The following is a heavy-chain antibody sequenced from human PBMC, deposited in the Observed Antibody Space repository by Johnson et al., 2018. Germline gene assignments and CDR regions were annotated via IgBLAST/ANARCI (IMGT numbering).Heavy chain of an antibody. J-gene: IGHJ3*02. Sequence: VQLVQSGGGLVQXGGSLRLXCAASGFTVSSNYMSWVRQAPGKGLEWVSVIYIGGSTYYADSVKGRLPISRDNSKITLYLQMNSLRAEDSAVYACSRDLPTVTVPWGVFVIWGQWTMFTVSS. CDR3: SRDLPTVTVPWGVFVI. D-gene: IGHD4-17*01. CDR2: IYIGGST. CDR1: GFTVSSNY. V-gene: IGHV3-66*02.